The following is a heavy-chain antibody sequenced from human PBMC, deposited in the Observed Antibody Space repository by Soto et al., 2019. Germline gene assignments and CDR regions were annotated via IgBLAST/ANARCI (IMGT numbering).Heavy chain of an antibody. J-gene: IGHJ4*02. CDR1: VFTFSSYA. CDR3: AKEHSSGSDY. Sequence: WWSLRLSCSASVFTFSSYAMSWVRQAPGKGLEWVSAISGSGGSTYYADSVKGRFTISRDNSKNTLYLQMNSLRAEDTAVYYCAKEHSSGSDYWGQGTLVTVSS. CDR2: ISGSGGST. D-gene: IGHD6-19*01. V-gene: IGHV3-23*01.